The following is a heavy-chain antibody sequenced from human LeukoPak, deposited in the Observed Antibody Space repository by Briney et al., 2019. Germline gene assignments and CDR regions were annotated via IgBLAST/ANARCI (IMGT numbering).Heavy chain of an antibody. D-gene: IGHD3-16*02. J-gene: IGHJ4*02. Sequence: GRSLRLSCAASGFTFDDYAMRWVRQAPGKGLEWVSGISWNSGSIGYADSVKGRFTISRDNAKNSLYLQMNSLRAEDTALYYCAKGERETYYDYVWGSYRYPSVIDWGQGTLVTVSS. CDR2: ISWNSGSI. CDR1: GFTFDDYA. V-gene: IGHV3-9*01. CDR3: AKGERETYYDYVWGSYRYPSVID.